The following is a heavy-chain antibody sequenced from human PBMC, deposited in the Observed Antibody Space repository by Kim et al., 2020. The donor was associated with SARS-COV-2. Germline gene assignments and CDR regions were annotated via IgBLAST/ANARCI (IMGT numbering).Heavy chain of an antibody. CDR3: ARDPLGGCGGDCYSDWFDP. CDR2: ISSSSSTI. D-gene: IGHD2-21*02. CDR1: GFTFSSYS. J-gene: IGHJ5*02. Sequence: GGSLRLSCAASGFTFSSYSMNFFRPCHGQFLEWVSYISSSSSTIYYADSVKGRFTISRDNAKNSLYLQMNSLRDEDTAVYYCARDPLGGCGGDCYSDWFDPWGQGTLVTVSS. V-gene: IGHV3-48*02.